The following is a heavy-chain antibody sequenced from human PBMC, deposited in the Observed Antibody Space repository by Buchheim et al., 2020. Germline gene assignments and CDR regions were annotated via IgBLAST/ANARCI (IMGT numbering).Heavy chain of an antibody. V-gene: IGHV3-20*04. J-gene: IGHJ4*02. CDR2: INWNGGTT. CDR3: ARGGFSGSASDY. D-gene: IGHD6-19*01. CDR1: GVTFDGYD. Sequence: EVQLVESGGRVVRPGGSLRLSCAASGVTFDGYDLTWVRQAPGKGLEWVSGINWNGGTTGYADSVKGRFTISRANAKNSLYLQMNSLRADDTAFYYCARGGFSGSASDYWGQGTL.